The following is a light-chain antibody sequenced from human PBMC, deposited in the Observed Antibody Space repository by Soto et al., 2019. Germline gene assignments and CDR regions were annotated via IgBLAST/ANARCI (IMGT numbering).Light chain of an antibody. CDR3: QQYNGYRTWT. V-gene: IGKV1-9*01. Sequence: DIQLTQSPSFLSASVGDRVAITCRASQDINNYLNWYQQKPGRAPELLIHGASRLQSGVPARFTGSGSGTEFTLTINGLQPDDFATYYCQQYNGYRTWTFGQGTKVDIK. J-gene: IGKJ1*01. CDR1: QDINNY. CDR2: GAS.